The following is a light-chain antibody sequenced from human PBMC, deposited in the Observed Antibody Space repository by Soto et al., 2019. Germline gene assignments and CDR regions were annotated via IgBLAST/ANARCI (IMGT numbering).Light chain of an antibody. V-gene: IGKV3-20*01. CDR3: QQYGRSLWT. Sequence: EIGWTQSPGTLSLSPGERATLSCRARQSVSSSYLAWYQQKPGQAPRLLIYGASSRATCIPGRISGSGSGTDLTLTISRLEPEDLAVYYCQQYGRSLWTFAQGTKLEIK. CDR1: QSVSSSY. J-gene: IGKJ1*01. CDR2: GAS.